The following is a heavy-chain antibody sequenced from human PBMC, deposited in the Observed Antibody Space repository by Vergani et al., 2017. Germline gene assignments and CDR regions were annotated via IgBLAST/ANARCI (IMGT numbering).Heavy chain of an antibody. V-gene: IGHV4-34*01. J-gene: IGHJ3*01. D-gene: IGHD3-10*01. Sequence: QAQLQQWGAGLLKPSETLSLTCAIYGGSFNDYWWTWIRQPPGKGLEWIGSISSSGSPYYNPTLKSRLAFSVDTSKNLFSLRLKSVTATDTGMYYCARPVGPSAIADGYHVWGQGTMVTVS. CDR2: ISSSGSP. CDR3: ARPVGPSAIADGYHV. CDR1: GGSFNDYW.